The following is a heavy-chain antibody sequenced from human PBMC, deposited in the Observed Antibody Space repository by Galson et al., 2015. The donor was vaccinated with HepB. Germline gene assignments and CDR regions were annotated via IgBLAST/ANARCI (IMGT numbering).Heavy chain of an antibody. CDR2: IKQDGSEN. CDR3: ARDDSGYDFDY. J-gene: IGHJ4*02. CDR1: GFTVSSSW. V-gene: IGHV3-7*01. Sequence: SLRLSCAASGFTVSSSWMGWVRQAPGQGLVWVANIKQDGSENYYVDSVKGRFTIALDNAKNSLYLQMNSLRAEATAVYYCARDDSGYDFDYWGQGTLVNVSS. D-gene: IGHD5-12*01.